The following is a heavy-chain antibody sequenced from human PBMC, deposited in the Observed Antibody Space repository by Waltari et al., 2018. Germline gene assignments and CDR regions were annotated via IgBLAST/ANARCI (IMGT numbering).Heavy chain of an antibody. CDR3: ARDEYGGNSFEDH. CDR2: ISTYNGNT. V-gene: IGHV1-18*01. J-gene: IGHJ4*01. Sequence: QVQLVQSGGAVKNPGASVKVSCQASGYIFTDYGISWVRQAPGQGLEWMGWISTYNGNTHYAQKFQDRVTMTTDKSTSTGYMELRSLTSDDTAMYFCARDEYGGNSFEDHWGHGTLVTVSS. CDR1: GYIFTDYG. D-gene: IGHD2-21*01.